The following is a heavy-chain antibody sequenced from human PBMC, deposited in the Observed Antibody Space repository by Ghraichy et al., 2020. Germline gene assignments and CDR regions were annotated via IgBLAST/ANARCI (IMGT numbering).Heavy chain of an antibody. J-gene: IGHJ5*02. CDR2: IYTSGST. D-gene: IGHD1-1*01. V-gene: IGHV4-4*09. Sequence: SETLSLTCTVSGGSISSYYWSWIRQPPGKGLEWIGYIYTSGSTNYNPSLKSRVTISVDTSKNQFSLKLSSVTAADTAVYYCARHWWNDVSWFDPWGQGTLVTVSS. CDR1: GGSISSYY. CDR3: ARHWWNDVSWFDP.